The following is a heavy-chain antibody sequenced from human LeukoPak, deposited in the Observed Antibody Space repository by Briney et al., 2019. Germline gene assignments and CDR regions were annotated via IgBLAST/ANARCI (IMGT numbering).Heavy chain of an antibody. CDR2: IWYDGSKE. CDR1: GFTFSGFG. V-gene: IGHV3-33*01. Sequence: GGSLRLSCAASGFTFSGFGMHWVRQAPDKGLEWVAVIWYDGSKEYYADSVKGRFTASRDNAKNSLYLQMNSLRDEDTAVYYCARSVEGYFDYWGQGTLVTVSS. J-gene: IGHJ4*02. CDR3: ARSVEGYFDY.